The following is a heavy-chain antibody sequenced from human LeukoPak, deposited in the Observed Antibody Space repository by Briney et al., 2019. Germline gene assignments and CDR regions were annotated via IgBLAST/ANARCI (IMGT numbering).Heavy chain of an antibody. V-gene: IGHV3-30*04. CDR3: ARGGYDFWSGYYHYYYYGMDV. CDR1: GFTFSSYA. D-gene: IGHD3-3*01. J-gene: IGHJ6*02. Sequence: GGSLRLSCAASGFTFSSYAMHWVRQAPGKGLEWVAVISYDGSNKYYADSVKGRFTISRDNSKNTLYLQMNSLRAKDTAVYYCARGGYDFWSGYYHYYYYGMDVWGQGTTVTVSS. CDR2: ISYDGSNK.